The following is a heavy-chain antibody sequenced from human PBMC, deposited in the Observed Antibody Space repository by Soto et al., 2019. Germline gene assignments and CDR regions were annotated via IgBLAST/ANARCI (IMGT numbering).Heavy chain of an antibody. Sequence: PGGSLRLSCTASEFSLSTYSMNWVRQAPGKGLEWVSSISTRSDVYYADSVKGRFTIARDNAKNSLSLQMNSLSAEDTGVYYCAREKTAWPLAYGLEVWGQGTTVT. CDR2: ISTRSDV. CDR3: AREKTAWPLAYGLEV. CDR1: EFSLSTYS. D-gene: IGHD2-21*02. J-gene: IGHJ6*02. V-gene: IGHV3-21*03.